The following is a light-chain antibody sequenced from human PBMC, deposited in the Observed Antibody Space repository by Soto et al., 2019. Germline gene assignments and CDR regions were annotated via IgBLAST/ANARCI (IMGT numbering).Light chain of an antibody. CDR3: QQRSNWPSS. J-gene: IGKJ2*01. CDR2: DAS. Sequence: EIVLTQSPATLSLSPGERATLSCRASQSVSRYLAWYQLKPGQAPRLLIFDASNRATGIPARFSGSGSGTDFTLTISSLEPEDFAVYYCQQRSNWPSSFGQGTNLEIK. CDR1: QSVSRY. V-gene: IGKV3-11*01.